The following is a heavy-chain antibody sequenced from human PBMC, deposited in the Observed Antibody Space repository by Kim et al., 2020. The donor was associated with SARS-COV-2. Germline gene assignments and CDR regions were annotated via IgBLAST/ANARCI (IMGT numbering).Heavy chain of an antibody. CDR1: GGSFSGYY. D-gene: IGHD3-10*01. V-gene: IGHV4-34*01. J-gene: IGHJ4*01. Sequence: SETLSLTCAVYGGSFSGYYWSWIRQPPGKGLEWIGEINHSGSTNYNPSLKSRVTISVDTSKNQFSLKLSSVTAADTAVYYCARGRGHYYGSVEKYYFDY. CDR3: ARGRGHYYGSVEKYYFDY. CDR2: INHSGST.